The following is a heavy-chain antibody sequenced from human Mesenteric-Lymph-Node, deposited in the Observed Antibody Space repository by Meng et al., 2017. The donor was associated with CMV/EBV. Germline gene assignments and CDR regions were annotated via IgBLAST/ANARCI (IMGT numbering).Heavy chain of an antibody. CDR1: GLTVSDNY. D-gene: IGHD2-2*02. V-gene: IGHV3-66*02. J-gene: IGHJ4*02. CDR3: ATSRTSNSCYID. Sequence: GGSLRLSCAVSGLTVSDNYMSWVRQGPRRELEWVSIIYRDGNTYYADSGRGRFKVSRDNFKNTVDLKMNSLTVDDTAVYYCATSRTSNSCYIDWGQGTLVTVSS. CDR2: IYRDGNT.